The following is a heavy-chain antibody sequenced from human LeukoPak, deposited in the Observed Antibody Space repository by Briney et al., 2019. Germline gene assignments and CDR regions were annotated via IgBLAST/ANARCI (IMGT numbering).Heavy chain of an antibody. J-gene: IGHJ4*02. CDR3: VRQHTSHGNFDY. V-gene: IGHV3-13*01. CDR2: IGTDGDT. CDR1: GFTFSSHA. Sequence: GGSLRLSCATSGFTFSSHAMHWVRQATGKGLEWVSAIGTDGDTFYPGSVKGRFTISRENAKHSLSLQINSLKAEDTAVYYCVRQHTSHGNFDYWGQGTLVTVSS. D-gene: IGHD1-26*01.